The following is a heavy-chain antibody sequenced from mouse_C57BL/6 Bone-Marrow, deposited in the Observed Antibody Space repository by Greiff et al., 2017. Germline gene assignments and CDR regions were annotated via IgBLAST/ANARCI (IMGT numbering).Heavy chain of an antibody. Sequence: EVKVVESGGGLVQPGGSLKLSCAASGFTFSDYYMYWVRQTPEKRLEWVAYISNGGGSTYYPDTVKGRFTISRDNAKNTLYLQMSRLKSEDTAMYYCARHYYGSFFDYWGQGTTLTVSS. CDR1: GFTFSDYY. CDR2: ISNGGGST. D-gene: IGHD1-1*01. CDR3: ARHYYGSFFDY. J-gene: IGHJ2*01. V-gene: IGHV5-12*01.